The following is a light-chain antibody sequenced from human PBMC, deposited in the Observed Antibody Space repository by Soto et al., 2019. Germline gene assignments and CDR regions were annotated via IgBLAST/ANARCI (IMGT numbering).Light chain of an antibody. CDR3: QSYDNSLSGSGV. Sequence: QSALRQPPSVSGAPGQWVTISCIGSSSNIGAGYDVHWYQQLPGRAPKLLIYTNSNRPSGVPDRFSGSKSGTSASLAITGVQAEDEADYFCQSYDNSLSGSGVFGGGTQLTVL. CDR2: TNS. V-gene: IGLV1-40*01. J-gene: IGLJ3*02. CDR1: SSNIGAGYD.